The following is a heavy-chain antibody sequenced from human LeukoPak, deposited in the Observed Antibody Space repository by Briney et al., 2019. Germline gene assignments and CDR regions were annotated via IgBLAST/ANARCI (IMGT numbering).Heavy chain of an antibody. CDR2: IKQDGSEK. D-gene: IGHD3-3*01. CDR1: GFTFSSYW. Sequence: GGSLRLSCAASGFTFSSYWMSWVRQAPGKGLEWVANIKQDGSEKYYVDSVKGRFTISRDNAKNSLYLQMNSLRAEDTAVYYCARSPLYDFWNPFDYWGQGTLVTVSS. J-gene: IGHJ4*02. CDR3: ARSPLYDFWNPFDY. V-gene: IGHV3-7*01.